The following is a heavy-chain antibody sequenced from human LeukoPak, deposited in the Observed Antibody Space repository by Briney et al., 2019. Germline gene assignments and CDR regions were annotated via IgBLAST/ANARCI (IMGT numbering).Heavy chain of an antibody. CDR1: GYSFTSYW. Sequence: GESLRISCKGSGYSFTSYWICWVRQMPGKGLEWMGRIDPSDSYITYSPSFQGHVTISTDKSISTAYLQWSSLKASDTAMYYCARQDGRALYYFDYWGQGTLVTVSS. D-gene: IGHD5-24*01. CDR3: ARQDGRALYYFDY. CDR2: IDPSDSYI. J-gene: IGHJ4*02. V-gene: IGHV5-10-1*01.